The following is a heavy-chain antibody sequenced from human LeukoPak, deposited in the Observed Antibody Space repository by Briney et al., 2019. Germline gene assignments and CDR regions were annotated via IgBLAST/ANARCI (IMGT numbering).Heavy chain of an antibody. CDR3: ARIRDGYNDAYDI. CDR2: INPGGDNT. D-gene: IGHD5-24*01. Sequence: ASVKVSCKASGYTFNGYYLHWVRQAPGQGLEWMGLINPGGDNTDYAQNFQGRVTMTRDTSTSTVYMGLSSLRSEDTAVYYCARIRDGYNDAYDIWGQGTMVTVSS. V-gene: IGHV1-46*02. CDR1: GYTFNGYY. J-gene: IGHJ3*02.